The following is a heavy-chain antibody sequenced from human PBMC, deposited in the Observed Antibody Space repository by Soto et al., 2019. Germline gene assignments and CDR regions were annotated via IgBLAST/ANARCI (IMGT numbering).Heavy chain of an antibody. Sequence: SETLSLTCAGSGGSISSSNWWSWVRQPPGKGLEWIGEIYHSGSTNYNPSLKSRVTISVDKSKNQFSLKLSSVTAADTAVYYCARDRRRRRGSGSYYYYYYGMDVWGQGTTVTVSS. D-gene: IGHD3-10*01. CDR3: ARDRRRRRGSGSYYYYYYGMDV. J-gene: IGHJ6*02. V-gene: IGHV4-4*02. CDR2: IYHSGST. CDR1: GGSISSSNW.